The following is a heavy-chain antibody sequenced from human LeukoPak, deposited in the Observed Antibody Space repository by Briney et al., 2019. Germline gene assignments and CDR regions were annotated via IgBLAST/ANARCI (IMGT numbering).Heavy chain of an antibody. V-gene: IGHV1-46*01. CDR2: INPSGGST. CDR1: GYTFTSYY. J-gene: IGHJ5*02. CDR3: ARDTRYNWSGMKPTPHNWFDP. Sequence: ASVKVSCKASGYTFTSYYMHWVRQAPGQGLEWMGIINPSGGSTSYAQKFQGRVTMTRDMSTSTVYMELSSLRSEDTAVYYCARDTRYNWSGMKPTPHNWFDPWGQGTLVTVSS. D-gene: IGHD1-20*01.